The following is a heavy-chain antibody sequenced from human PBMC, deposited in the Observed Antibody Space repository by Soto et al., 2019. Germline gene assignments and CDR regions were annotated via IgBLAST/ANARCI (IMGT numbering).Heavy chain of an antibody. CDR2: IFYSGGT. Sequence: SETLSLTCTVSGGPISSHYWSWIRQPPGRGLEWIGYIFYSGGTNYNPSLKSRVTISVDRSKNQLFLKVSSVTAADTAVYYCSRHSSSWLHDYWGQGTLVTVSS. D-gene: IGHD6-13*01. V-gene: IGHV4-59*08. CDR1: GGPISSHY. J-gene: IGHJ4*02. CDR3: SRHSSSWLHDY.